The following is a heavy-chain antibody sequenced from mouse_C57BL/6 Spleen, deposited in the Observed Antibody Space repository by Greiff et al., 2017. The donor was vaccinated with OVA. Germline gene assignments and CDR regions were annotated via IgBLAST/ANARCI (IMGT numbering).Heavy chain of an antibody. Sequence: VQLQQPGAELVRAGSSVKLSCKASGYTFTSYWMHWVKQRPIQGLEWIGNIDPSDSETHYNQKFKDKATLTVDKSSSTAYMQLSSLTSEDSAVYYCARTTVVRDYAYYFDYWGQGTTLTVSS. V-gene: IGHV1-52*01. D-gene: IGHD1-1*01. J-gene: IGHJ2*01. CDR1: GYTFTSYW. CDR2: IDPSDSET. CDR3: ARTTVVRDYAYYFDY.